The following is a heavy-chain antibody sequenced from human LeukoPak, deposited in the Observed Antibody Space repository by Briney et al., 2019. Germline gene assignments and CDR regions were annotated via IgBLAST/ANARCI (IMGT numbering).Heavy chain of an antibody. D-gene: IGHD3-16*02. Sequence: SETLSLTCTVSGGSISSYYWSWIRQPPGKGLEWIGYIYYSGSTNYNPSLKSRVTISVDTSKNQFSLKLSSVTAADTAVYYCARGGVWGSYRSYYYYYSMDVWGQGTTVTVSS. CDR2: IYYSGST. J-gene: IGHJ6*02. CDR3: ARGGVWGSYRSYYYYYSMDV. CDR1: GGSISSYY. V-gene: IGHV4-59*01.